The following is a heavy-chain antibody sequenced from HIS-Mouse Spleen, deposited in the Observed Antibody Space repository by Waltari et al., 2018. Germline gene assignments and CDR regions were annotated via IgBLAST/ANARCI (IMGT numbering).Heavy chain of an antibody. V-gene: IGHV3-7*01. CDR3: ARDSAVSGDAFDI. Sequence: EVQLVESGGGLVQPGGSLRLSCEASGFTFSSYWMSWVRQAPGKGLEWVANIKQDGSGKYYVDSVKGRFTISRDNAKNSLYLQMNSLRAEDTAVYYCARDSAVSGDAFDIWGQGTMVTVSS. CDR2: IKQDGSGK. J-gene: IGHJ3*02. CDR1: GFTFSSYW. D-gene: IGHD5-12*01.